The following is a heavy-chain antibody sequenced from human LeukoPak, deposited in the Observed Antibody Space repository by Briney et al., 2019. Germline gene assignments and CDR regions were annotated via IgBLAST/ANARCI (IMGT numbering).Heavy chain of an antibody. V-gene: IGHV3-48*04. D-gene: IGHD3-16*01. CDR1: GFPFTLYN. CDR3: ARELNGYGYYFFDY. CDR2: ISSSTNTI. Sequence: GGSLRLSCEVSGFPFTLYNMNWVRQAPEKGLEWLSYISSSTNTIYYADSVKGRFTISRDNAKNSLYLQMNGLGAEDTAVYYCARELNGYGYYFFDYWGPGTLVTVSS. J-gene: IGHJ4*02.